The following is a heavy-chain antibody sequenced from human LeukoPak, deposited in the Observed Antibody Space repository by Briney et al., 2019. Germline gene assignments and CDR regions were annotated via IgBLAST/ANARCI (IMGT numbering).Heavy chain of an antibody. J-gene: IGHJ6*03. CDR2: ISSSGSTI. V-gene: IGHV3-11*04. D-gene: IGHD3-3*01. CDR3: ARAPSKYDFWSGYHYYYMDV. Sequence: GGSLRLSCAASGFTFSDYYMSWIRQAPGKGLEWVSYISSSGSTIYYADSVKGRFTISRAKNSLYLQMNSLRAEDTAVYYCARAPSKYDFWSGYHYYYMDVWGKGTTVTVSS. CDR1: GFTFSDYY.